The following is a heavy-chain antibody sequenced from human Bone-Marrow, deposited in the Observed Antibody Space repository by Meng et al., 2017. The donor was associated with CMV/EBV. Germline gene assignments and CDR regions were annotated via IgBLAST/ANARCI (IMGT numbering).Heavy chain of an antibody. V-gene: IGHV4-4*07. CDR2: IYTSGST. CDR1: SISRYC. CDR3: ARGLDYDILTGYNNWFDP. J-gene: IGHJ5*02. D-gene: IGHD3-9*01. Sequence: SISRYCWGWVRQPAGKGVEWIGRIYTSGSTNYNPSLKSRVTMSVDTSKNQFSLKLSSVTAADTAVYYCARGLDYDILTGYNNWFDPWGQGTLVTVSS.